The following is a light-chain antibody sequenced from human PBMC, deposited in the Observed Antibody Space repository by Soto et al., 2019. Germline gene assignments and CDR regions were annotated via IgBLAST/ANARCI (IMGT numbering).Light chain of an antibody. V-gene: IGKV1-9*01. J-gene: IGKJ4*01. CDR1: QGISSY. CDR2: AAS. Sequence: DIQLTQSPSFLSASVGDRVTITCRASQGISSYLAWYQQKPGKAPKLLIYAASTLQSGVPSRFSGSGSGTEFTLTNSSLQPEDFATYYCQQLNSYPRVTFGGGTKVDIK. CDR3: QQLNSYPRVT.